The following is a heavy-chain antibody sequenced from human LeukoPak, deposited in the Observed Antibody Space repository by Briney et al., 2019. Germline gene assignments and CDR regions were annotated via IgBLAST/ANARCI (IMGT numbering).Heavy chain of an antibody. V-gene: IGHV4-4*07. D-gene: IGHD1-1*01. Sequence: TSETLSLTCTVSGGSISSYYWSWIRQPAGKGLEWIGRIYTSGSTNYNPSLKSRVTMSVDTSKNQFSLKLSSVTAADTAVYYCASDFDTTAFDIWGQGTMVTVSS. CDR3: ASDFDTTAFDI. J-gene: IGHJ3*02. CDR2: IYTSGST. CDR1: GGSISSYY.